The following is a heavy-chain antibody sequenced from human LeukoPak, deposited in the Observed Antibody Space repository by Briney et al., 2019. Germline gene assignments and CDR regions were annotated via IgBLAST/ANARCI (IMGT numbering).Heavy chain of an antibody. J-gene: IGHJ3*02. CDR3: ARVRMVTIFGVVITHDPAAFDI. Sequence: GGSLRLSCAASGFTFDDYGMSWVRQAPGKGLEWVSGINWNGGSTGYADSVKGRFTISRDNAKNSLYLQMNSLRAEDTALYYCARVRMVTIFGVVITHDPAAFDIWGQGTMVTVSS. D-gene: IGHD3-3*01. V-gene: IGHV3-20*04. CDR1: GFTFDDYG. CDR2: INWNGGST.